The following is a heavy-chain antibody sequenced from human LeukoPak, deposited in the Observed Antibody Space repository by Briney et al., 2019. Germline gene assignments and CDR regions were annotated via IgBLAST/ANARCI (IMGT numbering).Heavy chain of an antibody. CDR1: GFSFSTYT. Sequence: TGGSLRLSCAASGFSFSTYTMNWARQAPGKGLEWLSYITSSSSTIYYADSVEGRFTVSRDNAKNSLYLQMNSLRDEDTAVYYCVRNDWGDYWGQGTAVTVSS. J-gene: IGHJ4*02. CDR2: ITSSSSTI. D-gene: IGHD3-9*01. CDR3: VRNDWGDY. V-gene: IGHV3-48*02.